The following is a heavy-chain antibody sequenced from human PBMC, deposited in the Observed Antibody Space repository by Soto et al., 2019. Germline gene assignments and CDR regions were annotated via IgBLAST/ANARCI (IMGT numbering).Heavy chain of an antibody. J-gene: IGHJ3*02. Sequence: QVQLVESGGGVVQPGRSLRLSCAASGFTFSSYAMHWVRQAPGKGLEWVAVISYDGSNKYYADSVKGRFTISRDNSKNTLYLQMNSLRAEDTAVYYCARSSSWYPYDAFDIWGQGTMVTVSS. V-gene: IGHV3-30-3*01. D-gene: IGHD6-13*01. CDR2: ISYDGSNK. CDR1: GFTFSSYA. CDR3: ARSSSWYPYDAFDI.